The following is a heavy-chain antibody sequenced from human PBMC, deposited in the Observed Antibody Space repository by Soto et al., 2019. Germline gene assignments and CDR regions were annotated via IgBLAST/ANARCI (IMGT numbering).Heavy chain of an antibody. CDR1: GFTFSSYG. J-gene: IGHJ6*02. CDR3: ARDVVVACKDYGMDV. CDR2: ISYDESNK. D-gene: IGHD6-19*01. Sequence: QVQLVESGGGVVQPGRSLRLSCAASGFTFSSYGMHWVRQAPGKGLEWVAVISYDESNKYYADSVKGRFTISRDNSKNTLYLQMNSLRAEDTAVYYCARDVVVACKDYGMDVWGQGTTVTVSS. V-gene: IGHV3-30*03.